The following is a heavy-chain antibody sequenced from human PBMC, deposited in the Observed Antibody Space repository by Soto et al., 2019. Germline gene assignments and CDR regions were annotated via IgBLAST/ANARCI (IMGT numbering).Heavy chain of an antibody. CDR1: GFNFASSA. Sequence: QMQLVQSGPEVKKPGTSVKVSCKASGFNFASSAVQWVRQARGQRLEWIGWIVVGSGNTNYAQKFQERVTMTRDMSTSTAYMELSSLRSEDTAVYYCAADMGYYGSGSYFYYYYGMDVWGQGTTVTVSS. V-gene: IGHV1-58*01. CDR2: IVVGSGNT. D-gene: IGHD3-10*01. CDR3: AADMGYYGSGSYFYYYYGMDV. J-gene: IGHJ6*02.